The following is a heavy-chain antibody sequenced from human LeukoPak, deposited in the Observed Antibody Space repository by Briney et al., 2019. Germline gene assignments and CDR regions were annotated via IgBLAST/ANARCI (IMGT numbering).Heavy chain of an antibody. CDR2: ISGSGGST. V-gene: IGHV3-23*01. CDR3: AKVGSIAADFDY. J-gene: IGHJ4*02. D-gene: IGHD6-6*01. Sequence: GASLRLSCAASGFTFSSYAMSWVRQAPGKGLEWVSAISGSGGSTYYADSVKGRFTISRDNSKNTLHLQMNSLRAEDTAVYYCAKVGSIAADFDYWGQGTLVTVSS. CDR1: GFTFSSYA.